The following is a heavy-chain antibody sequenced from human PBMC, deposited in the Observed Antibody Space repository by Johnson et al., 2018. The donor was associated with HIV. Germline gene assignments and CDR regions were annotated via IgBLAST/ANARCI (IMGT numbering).Heavy chain of an antibody. V-gene: IGHV3-30*03. D-gene: IGHD3-10*01. Sequence: QVQLVESGGGVVQPGRSLRLSCVASGFTFSNYGMHWVRQAPGTGLQWVAVISYDGSNKYYADSVRGRFTISRDNAKNSLYLQMSSLKTEDTAVYYCTRGRDGVGVSWGQGAMVTVSS. CDR1: GFTFSNYG. J-gene: IGHJ3*01. CDR3: TRGRDGVGVS. CDR2: ISYDGSNK.